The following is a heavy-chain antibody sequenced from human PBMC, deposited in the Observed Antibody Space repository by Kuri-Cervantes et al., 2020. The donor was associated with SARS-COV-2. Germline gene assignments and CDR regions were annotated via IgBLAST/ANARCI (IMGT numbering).Heavy chain of an antibody. CDR1: GFTFSSYG. Sequence: GESLKISCAASGFTFSSYGMHWVRQAPGKGLEWVAVISYDGSNKYYADSVKGRFTISRDNSKNTLYLQMNSLRAEDTAVYYCANGHSSSWYYSDYWGQGTLVTVSS. D-gene: IGHD6-13*01. V-gene: IGHV3-30*18. CDR3: ANGHSSSWYYSDY. J-gene: IGHJ4*02. CDR2: ISYDGSNK.